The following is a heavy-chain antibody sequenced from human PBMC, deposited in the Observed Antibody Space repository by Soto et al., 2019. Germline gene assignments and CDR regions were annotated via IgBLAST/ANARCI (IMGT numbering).Heavy chain of an antibody. Sequence: GGSLRLSCAASGFTFSSYAMSWVRQAPGKGLEWVSAISGSGGSTYYADSVKGRFTISRDNSKNTLYLQMNSLRAEDTAVYYCAKEGYYYDSSGYVEAFDIWGQGTMVT. CDR2: ISGSGGST. D-gene: IGHD3-22*01. J-gene: IGHJ3*02. V-gene: IGHV3-23*01. CDR1: GFTFSSYA. CDR3: AKEGYYYDSSGYVEAFDI.